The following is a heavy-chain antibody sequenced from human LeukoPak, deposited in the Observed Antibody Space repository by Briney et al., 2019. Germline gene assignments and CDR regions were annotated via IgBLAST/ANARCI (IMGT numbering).Heavy chain of an antibody. J-gene: IGHJ4*02. CDR1: GGSISSYY. D-gene: IGHD5-12*01. Sequence: SETQSLTCTISGGSISSYYWSWIRQPPGKGLEWIGYIYYSGSTNYNPSLKSRVTISVDTSKNQFSLKLSSVTAADTAVYYCARDKYSGYDSYFDYWGQGTLVTVSS. CDR2: IYYSGST. CDR3: ARDKYSGYDSYFDY. V-gene: IGHV4-59*01.